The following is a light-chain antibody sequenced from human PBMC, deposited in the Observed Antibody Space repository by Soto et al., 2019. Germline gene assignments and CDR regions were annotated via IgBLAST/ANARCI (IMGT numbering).Light chain of an antibody. CDR3: QSYDSSLNVVV. J-gene: IGLJ2*01. Sequence: QSVLTQSPSVSGAPGQRVTIPCIGSSSNIGAGYDVHWYQQLPGTAPKLLIYGNSNRPSGVPDRFSGSTSGTSASLAITGLQAEDEADYYCQSYDSSLNVVVFGGGTKLTVL. CDR2: GNS. V-gene: IGLV1-40*01. CDR1: SSNIGAGYD.